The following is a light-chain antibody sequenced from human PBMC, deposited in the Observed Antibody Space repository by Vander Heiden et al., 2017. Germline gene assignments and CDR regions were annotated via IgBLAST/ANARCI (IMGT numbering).Light chain of an antibody. J-gene: IGKJ4*01. CDR2: KAN. CDR1: QSISNW. CDR3: QQYNSYPLT. Sequence: DIQMTQSPSTLSASVGDRVTVTCRASQSISNWLAWYQQKPGKAPNLLIYKANTLETGVPSRFSGSGSGTEFTLTISSLQPDDFATYFCQQYNSYPLTFGGGTKVEIK. V-gene: IGKV1-5*03.